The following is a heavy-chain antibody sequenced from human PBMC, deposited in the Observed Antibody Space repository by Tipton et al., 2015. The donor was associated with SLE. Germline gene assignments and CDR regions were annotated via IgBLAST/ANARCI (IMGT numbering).Heavy chain of an antibody. Sequence: SLRLSCAASGFTFSSHWMSWVRQVPGKGLEWVAHIKPDGSEGYYVESVKGRFTISRDNAKNSLFLQMNSLRVEDTAVYYCVKDQVGIAVAGTIDHCGQGTLVTVSS. CDR2: IKPDGSEG. V-gene: IGHV3-7*03. J-gene: IGHJ4*02. D-gene: IGHD6-19*01. CDR1: GFTFSSHW. CDR3: VKDQVGIAVAGTIDH.